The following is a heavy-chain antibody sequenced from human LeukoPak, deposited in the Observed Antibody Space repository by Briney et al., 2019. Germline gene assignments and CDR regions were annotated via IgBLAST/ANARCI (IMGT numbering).Heavy chain of an antibody. D-gene: IGHD1-1*01. Sequence: GSLRLSCAASXXXFSXDAMXXXRQAPGKXLEXVAIILSDGSKTYYPDSVRGRFTISRDNSKNTLYLQMNSLRDEDTAVYYCVKDRAGHWTFDYWGQGTLVTVTS. V-gene: IGHV3-30*02. CDR3: VKDRAGHWTFDY. CDR2: ILSDGSKT. CDR1: XXXFSXDA. J-gene: IGHJ4*02.